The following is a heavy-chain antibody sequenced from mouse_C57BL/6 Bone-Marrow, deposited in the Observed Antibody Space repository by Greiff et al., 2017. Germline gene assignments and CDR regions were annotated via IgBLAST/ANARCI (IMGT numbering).Heavy chain of an antibody. Sequence: VKLMESGAELVRPGASVKLSCKASGYTFTDYYINWVNQRPGQGLEWIARIYPGSGNTYYNEKFKGKATLTAEKSSSTAYMQLSSLTSEDSAVYFCARGGALYFDYWGQGTTLTVSS. V-gene: IGHV1-76*01. CDR3: ARGGALYFDY. CDR2: IYPGSGNT. CDR1: GYTFTDYY. J-gene: IGHJ2*01.